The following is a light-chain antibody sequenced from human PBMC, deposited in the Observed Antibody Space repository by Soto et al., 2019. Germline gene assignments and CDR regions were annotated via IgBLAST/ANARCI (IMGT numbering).Light chain of an antibody. J-gene: IGKJ4*01. CDR2: AAS. Sequence: IQLTQSPSSLSASLGDRVTITCRASQGISSFLAWYQQKPGKAPKLLIYAASTLQSGVPSRFSGSGSGTDFTLTISSLQPEDFATYYCQRLNSYPLTFGGGTKVEIK. CDR1: QGISSF. V-gene: IGKV1-9*01. CDR3: QRLNSYPLT.